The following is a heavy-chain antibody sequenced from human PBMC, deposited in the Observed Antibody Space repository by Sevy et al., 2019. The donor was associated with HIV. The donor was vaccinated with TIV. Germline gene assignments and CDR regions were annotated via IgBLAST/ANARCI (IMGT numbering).Heavy chain of an antibody. J-gene: IGHJ4*01. D-gene: IGHD6-13*01. V-gene: IGHV1-3*01. CDR2: INVGNGNT. Sequence: ASVKVSCKASGYLFISFVMHWVRQAPGQGLEWVGWINVGNGNTKYSQKFQDRVTITRDASTSTTYMELTSLTSEDTAIYYCTREAKQQLSQYFFDFWGHGTLVTVS. CDR1: GYLFISFV. CDR3: TREAKQQLSQYFFDF.